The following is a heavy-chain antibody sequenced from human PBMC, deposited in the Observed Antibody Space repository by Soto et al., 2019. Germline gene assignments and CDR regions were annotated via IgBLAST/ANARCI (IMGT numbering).Heavy chain of an antibody. CDR3: AKEGPDARGHPYYYYYYMYV. V-gene: IGHV3-9*01. D-gene: IGHD2-2*01. J-gene: IGHJ6*03. CDR1: GFTFDDYA. CDR2: ISWNSGSI. Sequence: EVQLVESGGGLVQPGRSLRLSCAASGFTFDDYAMHWVRQAPGKGLEWVSGISWNSGSIGYADSVNGRFTISRDNAKNPLYLQMNSLRAEDPALYYCAKEGPDARGHPYYYYYYMYVWGKGTTVTVSS.